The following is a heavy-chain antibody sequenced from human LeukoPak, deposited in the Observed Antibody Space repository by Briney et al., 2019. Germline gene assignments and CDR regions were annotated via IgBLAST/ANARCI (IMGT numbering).Heavy chain of an antibody. Sequence: ASETLSLTCAVSGGSISSSNWWSWVRQPPGKGLEWIGEIYHSGSTNYNPSLKSRVTISVDKSKNQFSLKLSSVTAADTAVYYCARQQKRPYYDFWSGYPLVGMDVWGQGTTVTVSS. CDR3: ARQQKRPYYDFWSGYPLVGMDV. D-gene: IGHD3-3*01. V-gene: IGHV4-4*02. CDR1: GGSISSSNW. CDR2: IYHSGST. J-gene: IGHJ6*02.